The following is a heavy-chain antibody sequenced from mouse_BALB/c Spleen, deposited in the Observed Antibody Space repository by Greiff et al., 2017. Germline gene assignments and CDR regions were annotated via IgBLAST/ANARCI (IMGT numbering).Heavy chain of an antibody. CDR1: GFSLTSYG. Sequence: QVQLKESGPGLVAPSQSLSITCTVSGFSLTSYGVHWVRQPPGKGLEWLGVIWAGGSTNYNSALMSRLSISKDNSKSQVFLKMNSLQTDDTAMYYCARSDYDDPYAMDYWGQGTSVTVSS. CDR2: IWAGGST. J-gene: IGHJ4*01. CDR3: ARSDYDDPYAMDY. D-gene: IGHD2-4*01. V-gene: IGHV2-9*02.